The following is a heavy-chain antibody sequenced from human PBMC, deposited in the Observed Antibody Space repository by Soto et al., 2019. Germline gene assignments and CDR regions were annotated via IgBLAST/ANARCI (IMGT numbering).Heavy chain of an antibody. V-gene: IGHV1-69*12. J-gene: IGHJ6*02. D-gene: IGHD1-26*01. CDR3: ASHSGSSPEGRYYYGMDV. Sequence: QVQLVQSGAEVKKPGSSVKVSCKASGGTFSSYAISWVRQAPGQGLEWMGGIIPIFGTADYAQKFQGRVTITAAESTSTADMELSSLRSEDTAVYYCASHSGSSPEGRYYYGMDVWGQGTTVTVSS. CDR2: IIPIFGTA. CDR1: GGTFSSYA.